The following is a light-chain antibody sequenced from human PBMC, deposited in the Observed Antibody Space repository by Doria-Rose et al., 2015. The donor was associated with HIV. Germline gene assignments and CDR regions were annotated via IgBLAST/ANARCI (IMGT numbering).Light chain of an antibody. Sequence: EIVMTQSPGTLSLSPGERATLSRRASQSFSSTYLAWYQQKPGQAPSLLIYDGSTRATGIPDRFSASGSGTDFTLTINRPEPEDFALYYCHQYGTSWTFGQGTKVEI. J-gene: IGKJ1*01. V-gene: IGKV3-20*01. CDR1: QSFSSTY. CDR2: DGS. CDR3: HQYGTSWT.